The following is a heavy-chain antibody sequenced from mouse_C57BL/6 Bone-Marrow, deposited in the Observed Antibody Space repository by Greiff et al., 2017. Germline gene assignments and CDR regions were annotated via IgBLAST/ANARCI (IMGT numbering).Heavy chain of an antibody. D-gene: IGHD2-4*01. V-gene: IGHV1-59*01. CDR3: APIYYDYTFDY. J-gene: IGHJ2*01. Sequence: QVQLQQPGAELVRPGTSVKLSCKASGYTFTSYWMHWVKQRPGQGLEWIGVIDPSDSYTNYNQKFKGKATLTVDTSSSTAYMQLSSLTSEDSAVYYCAPIYYDYTFDYWGQGTTLTVSS. CDR1: GYTFTSYW. CDR2: IDPSDSYT.